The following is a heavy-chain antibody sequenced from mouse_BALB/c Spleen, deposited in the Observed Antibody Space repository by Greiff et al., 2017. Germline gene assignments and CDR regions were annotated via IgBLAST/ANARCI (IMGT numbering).Heavy chain of an antibody. Sequence: EVKLVESGGGLVQPGGSRKLSCAASGFTFSSFGMHWVRQAPEKGLEWVAYISSGSSTIYYADTVKGRFTISRDNPKNTLFLQMTSLRSEDTAMYYCARGGSLYYFDYWGQGTTLTVSS. CDR1: GFTFSSFG. CDR3: ARGGSLYYFDY. CDR2: ISSGSSTI. J-gene: IGHJ2*01. V-gene: IGHV5-17*02.